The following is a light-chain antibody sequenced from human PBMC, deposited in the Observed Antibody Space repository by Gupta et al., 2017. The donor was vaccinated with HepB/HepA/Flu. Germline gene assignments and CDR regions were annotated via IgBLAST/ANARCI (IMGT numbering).Light chain of an antibody. CDR1: SPHIGSNA. CDR2: LNN. V-gene: IGLV1-44*01. J-gene: IGLJ3*02. CDR3: AAWDVSLNGWV. Sequence: SVLPQPPSASGAPAQRVTISCSGSSPHIGSNAVNWYQQLPGTAPKLFIYLNNQRPSGVPDRFSGSKSGTSASLAISGLQSEDEADDYCAAWDVSLNGWVFGGGTKLTVL.